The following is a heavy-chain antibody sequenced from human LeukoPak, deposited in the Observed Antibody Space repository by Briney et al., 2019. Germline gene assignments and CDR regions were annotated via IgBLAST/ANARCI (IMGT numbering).Heavy chain of an antibody. V-gene: IGHV1-2*02. CDR3: ARIHSGSYVTAYIRDY. D-gene: IGHD3-10*01. Sequence: GASVKVSCKASGYTFTSYYMHWVRQAPGQGLEWMGWINPNSGGTNYAQKFQGRVTMTRDTSISTAYMELSRLRSDDTAVYYCARIHSGSYVTAYIRDYWGQGTLVTVSS. CDR1: GYTFTSYY. J-gene: IGHJ4*02. CDR2: INPNSGGT.